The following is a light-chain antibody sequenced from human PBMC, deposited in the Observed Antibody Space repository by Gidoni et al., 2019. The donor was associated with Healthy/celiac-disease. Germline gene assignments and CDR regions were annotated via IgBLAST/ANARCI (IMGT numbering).Light chain of an antibody. CDR1: QSISSY. Sequence: DIYMSQSPSSLSASVGDRVTITCRASQSISSYLNWYQQKPGKAPKLLIYAASSLQSGVPSRFSGSGSGTDFTLTISSLQPEDFATYYCQQSYSTPYTFGPXTKVDIK. CDR3: QQSYSTPYT. CDR2: AAS. V-gene: IGKV1-39*01. J-gene: IGKJ3*01.